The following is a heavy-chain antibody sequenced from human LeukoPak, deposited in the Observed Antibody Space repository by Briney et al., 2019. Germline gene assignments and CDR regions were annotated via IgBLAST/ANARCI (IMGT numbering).Heavy chain of an antibody. V-gene: IGHV4-59*08. CDR2: IRLSGST. D-gene: IGHD2-2*01. J-gene: IGHJ4*02. CDR3: ASTPYCSSTSCRFDY. Sequence: SETLSLTCSVSGGSLSGYYWSWIRRSPGKELEYIGYIRLSGSTRYNPSLTSRVTMSMDTSENQFSLKLNSVTAADTAVYYCASTPYCSSTSCRFDYWGQGTLVTVSS. CDR1: GGSLSGYY.